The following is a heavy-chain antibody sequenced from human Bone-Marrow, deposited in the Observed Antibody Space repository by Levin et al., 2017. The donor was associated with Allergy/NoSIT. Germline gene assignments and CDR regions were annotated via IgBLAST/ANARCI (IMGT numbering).Heavy chain of an antibody. V-gene: IGHV4-39*07. CDR1: GGSIRSSSYY. Sequence: SQTLSLPCTVSGGSIRSSSYYWGWIRQPPGKGLEWIGSIYYSGSTYYNPSLKSRVTISVDMSKNQFSLKLSSVTAADTAVYYCATVVGGGEYGSGSYYNVDYYYYYGMDVWGQGTTVTVSS. D-gene: IGHD3-10*01. CDR3: ATVVGGGEYGSGSYYNVDYYYYYGMDV. J-gene: IGHJ6*02. CDR2: IYYSGST.